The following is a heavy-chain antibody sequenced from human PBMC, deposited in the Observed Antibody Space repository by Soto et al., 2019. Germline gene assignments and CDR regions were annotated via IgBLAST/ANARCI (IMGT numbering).Heavy chain of an antibody. V-gene: IGHV3-7*01. D-gene: IGHD3-22*01. J-gene: IGHJ6*02. Sequence: EVQLVESGGGLVQPGGSLRLSCAASGFTFSSYWMSWVRQAPGKGLEWVANIKQDGSEKYYVDSVKGRFTISRDNAKNSVYLQMNSLRAEDTAGYYCAREVRYYDSGGMDVWGQGTTVTVSS. CDR2: IKQDGSEK. CDR1: GFTFSSYW. CDR3: AREVRYYDSGGMDV.